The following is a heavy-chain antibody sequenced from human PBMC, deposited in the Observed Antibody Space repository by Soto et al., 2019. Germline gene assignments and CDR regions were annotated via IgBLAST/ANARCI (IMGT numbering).Heavy chain of an antibody. V-gene: IGHV4-59*01. CDR3: ARVVYDSSGYYPVDY. Sequence: SETLSLTCTVSGGSISSYYWSWIRQPPGKGLEWIGYIYYSGSTNYNPSLKSRVTISVDTSKNQFSLKLSSVTAADTAVYYCARVVYDSSGYYPVDYWGRGTLVTVSS. D-gene: IGHD3-22*01. CDR1: GGSISSYY. J-gene: IGHJ4*02. CDR2: IYYSGST.